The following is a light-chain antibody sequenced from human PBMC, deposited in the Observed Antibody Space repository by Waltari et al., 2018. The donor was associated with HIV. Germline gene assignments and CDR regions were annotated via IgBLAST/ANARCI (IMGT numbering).Light chain of an antibody. Sequence: DIQMTQSPSTLSASVGDRVAITCRASRSISGLLAWYQQKPGKAPNLLIYKASTLESGVPSRFSGSGSGTEFTLTISSLQPDDFATYYCQQYNTYSRTFGQGTKVEIK. J-gene: IGKJ1*01. V-gene: IGKV1-5*03. CDR2: KAS. CDR1: RSISGL. CDR3: QQYNTYSRT.